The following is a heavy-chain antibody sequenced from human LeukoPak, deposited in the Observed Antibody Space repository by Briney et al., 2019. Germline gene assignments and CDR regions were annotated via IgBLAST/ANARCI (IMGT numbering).Heavy chain of an antibody. CDR1: GFTFSSNA. D-gene: IGHD3-3*01. J-gene: IGHJ5*02. Sequence: GRSLRLSCAASGFTFSSNAMNWVRQAPGKGLEWVAFISDDGTDKHYADSVKGRFTVSRDNSRKRLYLQMNTLRADDTAVYYCVTLAELRFLEWPTWGQGTLVTVSS. CDR2: ISDDGTDK. V-gene: IGHV3-30-3*01. CDR3: VTLAELRFLEWPT.